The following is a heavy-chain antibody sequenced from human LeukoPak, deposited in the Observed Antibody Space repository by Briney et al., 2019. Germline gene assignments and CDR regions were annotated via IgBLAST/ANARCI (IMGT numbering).Heavy chain of an antibody. V-gene: IGHV3-48*01. J-gene: IGHJ6*02. Sequence: GGSLRPSCAASGFTFSSYSMNWVRQAPGKGLEWVSYISSSSSTIYYADSVKGRFTISRDNAKNSLYLQMNSLRAEDTAVYYCAREGCSSTSCYADYYYYGMDVWGQGTTVTVSS. CDR2: ISSSSSTI. CDR3: AREGCSSTSCYADYYYYGMDV. CDR1: GFTFSSYS. D-gene: IGHD2-2*01.